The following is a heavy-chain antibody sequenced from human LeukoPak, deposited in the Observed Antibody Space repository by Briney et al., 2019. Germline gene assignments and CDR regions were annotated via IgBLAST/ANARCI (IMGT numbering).Heavy chain of an antibody. CDR3: ATLRLVTYYMDV. V-gene: IGHV1-69*13. CDR2: IIPIFGTA. Sequence: ASVKVSCKASGGTFSSYAISWVRQAPGQGLEWMGGIIPIFGTANYAQKFQGRVTITADESTSTAHMELSSLRSEDTAVYYCATLRLVTYYMDVWGKGTTVTISS. CDR1: GGTFSSYA. D-gene: IGHD3-9*01. J-gene: IGHJ6*03.